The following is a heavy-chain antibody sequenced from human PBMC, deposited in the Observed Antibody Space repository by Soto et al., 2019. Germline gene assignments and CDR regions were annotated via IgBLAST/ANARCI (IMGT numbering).Heavy chain of an antibody. Sequence: GGSLRLSCAASGFTFSSYAMSWGRQAPGKGLEWVSAISGSGGSTYYADSVKGRFTISRENSKNTLYLQMNSLRAEDTAVYYCAKGSPYYYDSSGYHFQRPYYFDFWGQGTLVTVSS. J-gene: IGHJ4*02. D-gene: IGHD3-22*01. V-gene: IGHV3-23*01. CDR3: AKGSPYYYDSSGYHFQRPYYFDF. CDR1: GFTFSSYA. CDR2: ISGSGGST.